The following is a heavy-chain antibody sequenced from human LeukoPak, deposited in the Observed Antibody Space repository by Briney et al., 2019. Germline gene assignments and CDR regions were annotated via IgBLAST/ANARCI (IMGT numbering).Heavy chain of an antibody. CDR2: INWNGGST. CDR1: GFTFDDYG. Sequence: GGSLRPSCAASGFTFDDYGMSWVRQAPGKGLEWVSGINWNGGSTGYVDSVKGRFTISRDNAKNSLYLQMNSLRAEDTAFYYCARGGITIFGGIIYQDYWGQGTLVTVSS. D-gene: IGHD3-3*01. V-gene: IGHV3-20*04. CDR3: ARGGITIFGGIIYQDY. J-gene: IGHJ4*02.